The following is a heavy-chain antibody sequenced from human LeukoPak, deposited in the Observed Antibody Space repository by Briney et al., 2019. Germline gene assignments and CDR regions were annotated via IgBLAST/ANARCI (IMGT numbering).Heavy chain of an antibody. CDR1: GGSISSYY. J-gene: IGHJ6*02. CDR3: ARDQSSGWYSEDYYYGMDV. D-gene: IGHD6-19*01. V-gene: IGHV4-4*07. CDR2: IYTSGST. Sequence: SETLSLTCTVSGGSISSYYWSWIRQPAGKGLEWIGRIYTSGSTNYNPSLKSRVTMSVDTSKNQFSLKLSSVTAADTAVYYCARDQSSGWYSEDYYYGMDVWGQGTTVTVSS.